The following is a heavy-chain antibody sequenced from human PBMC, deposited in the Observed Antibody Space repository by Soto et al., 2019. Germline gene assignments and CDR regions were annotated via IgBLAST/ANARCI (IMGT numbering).Heavy chain of an antibody. CDR3: ARDGVGATTFFGFLDY. V-gene: IGHV3-33*08. J-gene: IGHJ4*02. CDR1: ESTFRDHC. D-gene: IGHD1-26*01. Sequence: VGSLRLSYAASESTFRDHCMHWVRQVQGKGLEWVAIIRYDGSDEHYGDSVEGRFTISRDNSKNMLYLQMNSLRAEDTAVYYCARDGVGATTFFGFLDYWGQGTLVTVSS. CDR2: IRYDGSDE.